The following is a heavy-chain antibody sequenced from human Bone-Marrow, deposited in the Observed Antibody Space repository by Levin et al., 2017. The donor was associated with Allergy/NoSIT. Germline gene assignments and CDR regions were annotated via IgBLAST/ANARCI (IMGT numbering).Heavy chain of an antibody. CDR3: AKGRTYYAAFPNFDY. V-gene: IGHV3-30*18. D-gene: IGHD2/OR15-2a*01. J-gene: IGHJ4*02. CDR1: GFTFSSYG. Sequence: GGSLRLSCAASGFTFSSYGMHWVRQAPGKGLEWVAVISYDGSNKYYADSVKGRFTISRDNSKNTLYLQMNSLRAEDTAVYYCAKGRTYYAAFPNFDYWGQGTLVTVSS. CDR2: ISYDGSNK.